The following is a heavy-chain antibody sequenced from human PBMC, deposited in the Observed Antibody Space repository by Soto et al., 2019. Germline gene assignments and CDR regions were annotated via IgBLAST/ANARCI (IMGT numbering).Heavy chain of an antibody. J-gene: IGHJ6*02. CDR1: GYTFTSYG. CDR2: ISAYNGNT. Sequence: QVQLVQSGAEVKKPGASVKVSCKASGYTFTSYGISWVRQAPGQGLEWMGWISAYNGNTNYAQKLQGRVTMTTDTSTSTDYMELRSRRSDDTAVYYGARVMGLLWFGYCIDFWGQGTTVTVSS. V-gene: IGHV1-18*01. D-gene: IGHD3-10*01. CDR3: ARVMGLLWFGYCIDF.